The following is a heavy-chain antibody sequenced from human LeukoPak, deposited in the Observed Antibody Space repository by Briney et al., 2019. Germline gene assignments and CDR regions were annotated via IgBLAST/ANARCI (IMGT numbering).Heavy chain of an antibody. Sequence: GGSLRLSCAASGFTFSDYYMSRIRQAPGKGLEWVSYISSSGSTIYYADSVKGRFTISRDNAKNSLFLQMNSLRAEDTAVYYCARDLYYDSSGYYYYWGQGTLVTVSS. D-gene: IGHD3-22*01. CDR3: ARDLYYDSSGYYYY. V-gene: IGHV3-11*01. J-gene: IGHJ4*02. CDR1: GFTFSDYY. CDR2: ISSSGSTI.